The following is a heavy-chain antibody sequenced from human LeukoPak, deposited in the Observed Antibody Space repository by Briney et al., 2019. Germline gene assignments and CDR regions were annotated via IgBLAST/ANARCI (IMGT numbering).Heavy chain of an antibody. J-gene: IGHJ2*01. CDR2: IGAYNGNT. V-gene: IGHV1-18*04. CDR1: GYTFINYG. Sequence: ASVKVSCKASGYTFINYGFSWVRQAPGQGLEWMASIGAYNGNTNYLQKCQGRVPMTTHTSTNTVYMELRSLRSDDTAVYYCARVSTNSRVAGYDPQWYFDLWGRGTPVTVPP. CDR3: ARVSTNSRVAGYDPQWYFDL. D-gene: IGHD5-12*01.